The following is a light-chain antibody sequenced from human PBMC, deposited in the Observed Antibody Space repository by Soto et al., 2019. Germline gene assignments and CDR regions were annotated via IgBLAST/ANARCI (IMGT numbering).Light chain of an antibody. CDR1: QSVGTY. V-gene: IGKV3-11*01. J-gene: IGKJ1*01. CDR3: QQRSNWPLT. CDR2: DAS. Sequence: PGDRATLSCRASQSVGTYFAWYQQKPGQAPRILIYDASNRATGIPARFSGSGSGTDFTLTISSLETEDFAVYYCQQRSNWPLTFGQGNKVEIK.